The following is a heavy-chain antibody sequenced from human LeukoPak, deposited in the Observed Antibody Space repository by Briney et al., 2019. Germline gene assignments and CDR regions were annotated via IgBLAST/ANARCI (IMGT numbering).Heavy chain of an antibody. CDR1: GGSFSNYY. J-gene: IGHJ6*03. CDR2: INDSGRI. CDR3: ARRWNYGRNYYIDV. Sequence: SETLSLACAVYGGSFSNYYWSWIRQPPGKGLEWIGEINDSGRINYNPSLMSRVTVSVDTSKNQFSLGLTSVTATDTAVYYCARRWNYGRNYYIDVWGNGATVSVSS. V-gene: IGHV4-34*01. D-gene: IGHD1-7*01.